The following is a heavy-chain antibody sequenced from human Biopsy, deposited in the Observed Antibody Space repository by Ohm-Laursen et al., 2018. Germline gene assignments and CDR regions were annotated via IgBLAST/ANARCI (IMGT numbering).Heavy chain of an antibody. CDR1: GGSFNSLD. Sequence: GSSVKVSCKASGGSFNSLDLSWVRQAPGQGLEWLGGIIPFSGTINYAQAFRGRVAITADESTSTVYLDLSSLRSEDTATYYYARRRGADFDYWGQGTLVTVSS. J-gene: IGHJ4*02. CDR3: ARRRGADFDY. V-gene: IGHV1-69*01. CDR2: IIPFSGTI. D-gene: IGHD3-16*01.